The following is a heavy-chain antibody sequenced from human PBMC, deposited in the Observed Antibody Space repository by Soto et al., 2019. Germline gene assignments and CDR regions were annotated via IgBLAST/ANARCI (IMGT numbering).Heavy chain of an antibody. V-gene: IGHV1-8*01. CDR3: ARADPRHYYMDV. J-gene: IGHJ6*03. Sequence: QVQLVQSGAEVKKPGASVRVSCKASGYVFPRYDITWVRQAPGHGLEWMGWVNPGSGYKGYAQNFQGRVTLTRNMSISTVYMELSSLRSEDTAVYYCARADPRHYYMDVWGKGTTVTVSS. CDR1: GYVFPRYD. CDR2: VNPGSGYK.